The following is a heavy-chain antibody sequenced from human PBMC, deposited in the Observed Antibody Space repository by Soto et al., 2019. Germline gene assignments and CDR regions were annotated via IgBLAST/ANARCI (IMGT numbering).Heavy chain of an antibody. J-gene: IGHJ5*02. CDR2: IYYSGST. V-gene: IGHV4-59*01. CDR1: GGSISSYY. Sequence: TLSLTCTVSGGSISSYYWSWIRQPPGKGLEWIGYIYYSGSTNYNPSLKSRVTISVDTSKNQFSLKLSSVTAADTAVYYCARYSSRYNWFDPWGQGTLVTVSS. CDR3: ARYSSRYNWFDP. D-gene: IGHD6-13*01.